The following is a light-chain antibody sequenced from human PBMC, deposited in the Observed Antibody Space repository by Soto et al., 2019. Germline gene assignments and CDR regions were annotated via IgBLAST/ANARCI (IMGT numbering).Light chain of an antibody. CDR3: QQYNTYRT. CDR1: QSISNW. CDR2: QAS. Sequence: DIQMTQSPSTLSASVGDRVTITCRASQSISNWLAWYQQKPGIAPKLLIYQASTFQSGVPSRFSGSGSWTEFTLTSSSLQPDDFATYYCQQYNTYRTFGQGTKVEIK. V-gene: IGKV1-5*03. J-gene: IGKJ1*01.